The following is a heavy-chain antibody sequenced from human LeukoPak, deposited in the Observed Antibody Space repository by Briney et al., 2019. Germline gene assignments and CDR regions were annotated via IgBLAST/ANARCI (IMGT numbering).Heavy chain of an antibody. Sequence: GGSLRLSCAASGFTFSSYWMSWVRQAPGKGLEWVANIKQDGSEKYYVDSVKGRFTISRGNSKNTLYLQMNSLRAEDTAVYYCAKGVGYCSGGSCEDFDYWGQGTLVTVSS. V-gene: IGHV3-7*01. CDR2: IKQDGSEK. CDR1: GFTFSSYW. D-gene: IGHD2-15*01. J-gene: IGHJ4*02. CDR3: AKGVGYCSGGSCEDFDY.